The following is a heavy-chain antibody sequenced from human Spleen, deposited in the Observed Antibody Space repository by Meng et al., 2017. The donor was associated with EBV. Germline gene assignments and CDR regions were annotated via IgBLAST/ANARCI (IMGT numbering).Heavy chain of an antibody. V-gene: IGHV4-30-2*01. Sequence: HLTLQESGSGLVKPSQTLSLTCAVSGGSISSGGYSWGWIRQPPGKGLEWIGYFYHGGGTFYNPSLKSRVTISVDRSKNQFSLKLSSVTAADTAVYYCARDSHGYYFFDFWGPGTLVTVSS. D-gene: IGHD3-22*01. CDR3: ARDSHGYYFFDF. J-gene: IGHJ4*02. CDR2: FYHGGGT. CDR1: GGSISSGGYS.